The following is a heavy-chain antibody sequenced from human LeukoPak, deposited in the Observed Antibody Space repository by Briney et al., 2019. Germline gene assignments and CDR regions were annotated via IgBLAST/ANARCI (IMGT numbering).Heavy chain of an antibody. CDR3: ARSIVVVVAATEGVGYYFDY. V-gene: IGHV3-11*04. CDR1: GFTFSDYY. Sequence: GGSLRLSCAASGFTFSDYYMSWIRQAPGKGLEWVSYISSRGSTIYYADSVKGRFTISRDNAKNSLYLQMNSLRAEDTAVYYCARSIVVVVAATEGVGYYFDYWGQGTLVTVSS. J-gene: IGHJ4*02. CDR2: ISSRGSTI. D-gene: IGHD2-15*01.